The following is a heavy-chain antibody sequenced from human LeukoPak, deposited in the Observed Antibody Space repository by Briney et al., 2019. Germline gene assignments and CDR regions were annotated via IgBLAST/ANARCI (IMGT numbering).Heavy chain of an antibody. J-gene: IGHJ4*02. CDR2: IRSKAYGGTT. D-gene: IGHD6-25*01. Sequence: GRSLRLSCTASGFTFGDYAMSWVRQAPGKGLEWVGFIRSKAYGGTTEYAASVKGRFTISRDDSKSIAYLQMNSLKTEDTAVYYCTRIAAAGLTLGYWGQGTLVTVSS. V-gene: IGHV3-49*04. CDR3: TRIAAAGLTLGY. CDR1: GFTFGDYA.